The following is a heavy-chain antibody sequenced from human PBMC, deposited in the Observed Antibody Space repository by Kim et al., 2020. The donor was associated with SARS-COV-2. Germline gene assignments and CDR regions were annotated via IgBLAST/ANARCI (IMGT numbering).Heavy chain of an antibody. Sequence: SETLSLTCTVSGGSISSSSYYWGWIRQPPGKGLEWIGSIYYSGSTYYNPSLKSRVTISVDTSKNQFSLKLSSVTAADTVVYYCATHIVVVTATVGWYFDLWGRGTLVTVSS. D-gene: IGHD2-21*02. V-gene: IGHV4-39*01. CDR1: GGSISSSSYY. CDR2: IYYSGST. CDR3: ATHIVVVTATVGWYFDL. J-gene: IGHJ2*01.